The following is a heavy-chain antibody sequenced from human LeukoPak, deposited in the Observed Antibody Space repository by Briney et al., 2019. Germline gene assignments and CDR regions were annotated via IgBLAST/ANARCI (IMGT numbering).Heavy chain of an antibody. CDR2: ISGSGGST. V-gene: IGHV3-23*01. Sequence: GGSLRLSCAASGFTFSSYAMSWVRQAPWKGLEWVSAISGSGGSTYYADSVKGRFTISRDNSKNTLYLQMNSLRAEDTAVYYCAIRGEICSGGSCYGYWGQGTLVTVSS. D-gene: IGHD2-15*01. J-gene: IGHJ4*02. CDR3: AIRGEICSGGSCYGY. CDR1: GFTFSSYA.